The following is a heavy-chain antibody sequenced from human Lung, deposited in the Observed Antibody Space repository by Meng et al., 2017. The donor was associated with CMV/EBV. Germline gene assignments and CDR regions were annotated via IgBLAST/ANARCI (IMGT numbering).Heavy chain of an antibody. CDR1: GFSFSNYW. J-gene: IGHJ4*02. CDR3: TSLYLAV. Sequence: GESXKISCAASGFSFSNYWMHWVRQAPGKGLVWVSRININGRTTNYADSVKGRFTISRDNAKNTLYLQMNSPRAEDAGVYYCTSLYLAVWGQGTLVTVSS. D-gene: IGHD2-21*01. CDR2: ININGRTT. V-gene: IGHV3-74*01.